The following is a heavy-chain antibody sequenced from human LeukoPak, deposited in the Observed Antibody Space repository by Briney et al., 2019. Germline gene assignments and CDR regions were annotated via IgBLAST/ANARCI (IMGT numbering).Heavy chain of an antibody. J-gene: IGHJ6*03. D-gene: IGHD2-15*01. CDR3: ARGGVVVVTAPGGYYMDV. Sequence: GGSLRLSCAASEFTFSSYSMNWVRQAPGKGLEWVSHISSSSSTTYYADSVKGRFTTSRDNAKNSLYLQMNSLRAEDTAVYYCARGGVVVVTAPGGYYMDVWGKGTTVTVSS. CDR2: ISSSSSTT. V-gene: IGHV3-48*01. CDR1: EFTFSSYS.